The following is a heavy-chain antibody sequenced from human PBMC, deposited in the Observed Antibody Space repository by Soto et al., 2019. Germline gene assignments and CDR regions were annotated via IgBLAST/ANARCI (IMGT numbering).Heavy chain of an antibody. V-gene: IGHV4-31*03. Sequence: SETLSLTCTVSGVSISSGGYYWSLIRQDPGKGLEWIGYIYYSGSTYYNPSLKSRVTISVDTSKNQFSLKLSSVTAADTAVYYCARVIWDGIAYCGQGTLVIVAS. CDR1: GVSISSGGYY. D-gene: IGHD2-21*01. J-gene: IGHJ4*02. CDR3: ARVIWDGIAY. CDR2: IYYSGST.